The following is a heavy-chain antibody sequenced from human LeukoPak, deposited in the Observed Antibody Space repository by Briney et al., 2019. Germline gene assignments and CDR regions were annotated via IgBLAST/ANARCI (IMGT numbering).Heavy chain of an antibody. D-gene: IGHD3-9*01. CDR3: TTDQPYDILTGYYFPHYYYMDV. Sequence: PGGSLRLSCAASGFTFSNAWMSWVRQAPGKGLEWVGRIKSKTDGGTTDYAAPVKGRFTISRDDSKNTLYLQMNSLKTEDTAVCYCTTDQPYDILTGYYFPHYYYMDVWGKGTTVTVSS. CDR1: GFTFSNAW. V-gene: IGHV3-15*01. J-gene: IGHJ6*03. CDR2: IKSKTDGGTT.